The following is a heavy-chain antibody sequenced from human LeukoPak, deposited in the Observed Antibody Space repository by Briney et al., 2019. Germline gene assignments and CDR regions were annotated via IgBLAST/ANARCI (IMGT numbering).Heavy chain of an antibody. Sequence: SETLSLTCTVSGGSISSSSYYWGWIRQPPGKGLEWIGSIYYSGSTYYNPSLKSRVTISVDTSKNQFSLKLGSVTAADTAVYYCARTSRITMVRGVIITDHFDYWGQGTLVTVSS. J-gene: IGHJ4*02. CDR2: IYYSGST. CDR1: GGSISSSSYY. D-gene: IGHD3-10*01. V-gene: IGHV4-39*01. CDR3: ARTSRITMVRGVIITDHFDY.